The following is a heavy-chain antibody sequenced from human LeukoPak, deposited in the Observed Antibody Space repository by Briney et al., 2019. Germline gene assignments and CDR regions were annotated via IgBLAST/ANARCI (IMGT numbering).Heavy chain of an antibody. V-gene: IGHV3-23*01. CDR1: GFTFGSHA. CDR2: IFGSGGSP. D-gene: IGHD5-18*01. Sequence: GGSLRLSCESSGFTFGSHAMYLVRQAPGKGLEWVAYIFGSGGSPHYADPVKGRFTISRDNSRNTAYLQINSLRAEDTAVYYCGKTPVGYSSGQKPAWPVDYWGQGTLVTVSS. CDR3: GKTPVGYSSGQKPAWPVDY. J-gene: IGHJ4*02.